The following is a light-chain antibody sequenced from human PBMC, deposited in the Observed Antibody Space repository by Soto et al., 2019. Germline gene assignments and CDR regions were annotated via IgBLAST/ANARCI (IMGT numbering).Light chain of an antibody. J-gene: IGKJ1*01. V-gene: IGKV3-20*01. CDR1: QSVSNNY. CDR3: QQYGSSGT. CDR2: GAS. Sequence: EIVLTESPGTLALSPGERATLSCSASQSVSNNYLAWYQQKPGQAPRLLIYGASNRATGIPDRFSGSGSGTDFTLTISRLEPEDFAVYYCQQYGSSGTFGQGTKVDIK.